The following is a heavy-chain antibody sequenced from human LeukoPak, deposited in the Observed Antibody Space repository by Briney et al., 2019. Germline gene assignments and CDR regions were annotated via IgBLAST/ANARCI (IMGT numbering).Heavy chain of an antibody. V-gene: IGHV1-69*04. J-gene: IGHJ4*02. Sequence: ASVKVSCKASGGTFSSYAISWVRQAPGQGLEWMGRIIPILGIANYAQKFQGRVTITADKSTSTAYMELSSLRSEDTAVYYCARSPVTGIQLWSGHFDYWGQGTLVTVSS. CDR3: ARSPVTGIQLWSGHFDY. D-gene: IGHD5-18*01. CDR2: IIPILGIA. CDR1: GGTFSSYA.